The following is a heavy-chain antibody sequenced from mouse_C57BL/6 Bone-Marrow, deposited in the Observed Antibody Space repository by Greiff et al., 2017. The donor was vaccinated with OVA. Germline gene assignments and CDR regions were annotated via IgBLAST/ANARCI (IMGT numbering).Heavy chain of an antibody. V-gene: IGHV1-81*01. J-gene: IGHJ1*03. CDR1: GYTFTSYG. CDR3: ARYPWYFDV. CDR2: IYPSSGNT. Sequence: QVQLQQSGAELARPGASVKLSCKASGYTFTSYGISWVKQSTGQGLEWIGEIYPSSGNTSYNEKFKGKATLTADKSSSTAYMELRRLTSEDSAVYFCARYPWYFDVWGTGTTVTVSS.